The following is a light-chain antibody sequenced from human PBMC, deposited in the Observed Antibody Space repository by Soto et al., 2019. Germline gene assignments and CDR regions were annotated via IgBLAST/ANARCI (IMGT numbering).Light chain of an antibody. CDR3: QQYNNWVWT. Sequence: EIVMTQSPATLSVSPGERATLSCRASQSVSSNLAWYQQKPGQAPRLLIYGASTRATGIPARFSGSGSGTEFTLTISSLQSEDFAVYYCQQYNNWVWTFDQGTKVEIK. CDR2: GAS. V-gene: IGKV3-15*01. CDR1: QSVSSN. J-gene: IGKJ1*01.